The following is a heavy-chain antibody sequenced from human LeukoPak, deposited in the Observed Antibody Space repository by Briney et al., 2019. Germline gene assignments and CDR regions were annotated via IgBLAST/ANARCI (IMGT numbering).Heavy chain of an antibody. CDR2: IYYSGST. D-gene: IGHD3-10*01. CDR1: GGSISNYY. J-gene: IGHJ4*02. V-gene: IGHV4-59*08. CDR3: ARRAYGSGSFNRYYFDY. Sequence: SETLSLTCTVSGGSISNYYWSWIRQPPGKGLEWIGYIYYSGSTNYNPSLKSRVTISVDTAKNQFSLKLNSVTAADTAVYYCARRAYGSGSFNRYYFDYWGQGTLVAVSS.